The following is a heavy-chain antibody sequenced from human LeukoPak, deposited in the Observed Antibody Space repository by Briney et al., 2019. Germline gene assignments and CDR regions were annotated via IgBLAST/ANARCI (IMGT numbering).Heavy chain of an antibody. CDR1: GFTVSSNY. CDR3: ARSYGYSYGLYFDY. CDR2: IYSGGST. Sequence: GGSLRLSCAASGFTVSSNYMSWVRQAPGKGLEWVSVIYSGGSTYYADSVKGRFTISRDNSKNTLYLQMNSQRAEDTAVYYCARSYGYSYGLYFDYWGQGTLVTVSS. J-gene: IGHJ4*02. D-gene: IGHD5-18*01. V-gene: IGHV3-53*01.